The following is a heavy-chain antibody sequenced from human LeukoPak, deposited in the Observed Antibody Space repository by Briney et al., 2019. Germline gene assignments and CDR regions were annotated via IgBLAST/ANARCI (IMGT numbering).Heavy chain of an antibody. Sequence: ASVKVSCKASGYTFTSYAMNWVRQAPGQGLEWMGWINTNTGNPTYAQGFTGRFVFSLDTSVSTAYLQISSLKAEDTAVYYCARAHYPLHYDILTGYYWGQGTLVTVSS. D-gene: IGHD3-9*01. CDR2: INTNTGNP. CDR1: GYTFTSYA. V-gene: IGHV7-4-1*02. J-gene: IGHJ4*02. CDR3: ARAHYPLHYDILTGYY.